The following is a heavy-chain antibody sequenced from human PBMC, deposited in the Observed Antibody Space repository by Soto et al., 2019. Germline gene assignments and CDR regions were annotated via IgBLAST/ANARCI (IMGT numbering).Heavy chain of an antibody. CDR3: ARDRPSITIFGVVEYYYYMDV. Sequence: QVQLVESGGGVVQPGRSLRLSCAASGFTFSSYGMHWVRQAPGKGLEWVAVIWYDGSNKYYADSVKGRFTISRDNSKNTLYLQMNSLRAEDTAVYYCARDRPSITIFGVVEYYYYMDVWGKGTTVTVSS. CDR1: GFTFSSYG. V-gene: IGHV3-33*01. CDR2: IWYDGSNK. D-gene: IGHD3-3*01. J-gene: IGHJ6*03.